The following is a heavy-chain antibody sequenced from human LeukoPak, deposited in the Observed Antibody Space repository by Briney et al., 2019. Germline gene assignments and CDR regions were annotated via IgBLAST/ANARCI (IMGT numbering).Heavy chain of an antibody. CDR2: ISSSSSYI. Sequence: GGSLRLSCAASGFTFSGYSMNWVRQAPGKGLEWVSSISSSSSYIYYADSVKGRFTISRDNAKNSLYLQMNSLRAEDTAVYYCARDCSGGSCYSAYWFDPWGQGTLVTVSS. CDR3: ARDCSGGSCYSAYWFDP. CDR1: GFTFSGYS. D-gene: IGHD2-15*01. V-gene: IGHV3-21*01. J-gene: IGHJ5*02.